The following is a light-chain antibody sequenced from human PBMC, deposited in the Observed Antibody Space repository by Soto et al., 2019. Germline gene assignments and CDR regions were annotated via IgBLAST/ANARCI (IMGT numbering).Light chain of an antibody. Sequence: DIQMTQSPSTLSASVGDRVTITCRASQDISTWLVWYQQKPGKAPNLLIYTTSSLQTGVPSRFSGRGSGTDFTLTISSLQPEDFATYFCQQANSFPLTFGGGTKVDI. CDR3: QQANSFPLT. CDR1: QDISTW. CDR2: TTS. J-gene: IGKJ4*01. V-gene: IGKV1-12*01.